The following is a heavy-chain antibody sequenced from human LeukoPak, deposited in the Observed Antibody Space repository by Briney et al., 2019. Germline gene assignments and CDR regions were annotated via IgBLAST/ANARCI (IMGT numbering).Heavy chain of an antibody. CDR2: FDPEDGET. D-gene: IGHD3-10*01. Sequence: EASVKVSCKVSGYTLTELSMHWVRQAPGKGLEWMGGFDPEDGETIYAQKFQGRVTMTEDTSTDTAYMELSSLRSEDTAVYYCATDPRSIMVRETPLIDIWGQGTMVTVSS. CDR1: GYTLTELS. V-gene: IGHV1-24*01. J-gene: IGHJ3*02. CDR3: ATDPRSIMVRETPLIDI.